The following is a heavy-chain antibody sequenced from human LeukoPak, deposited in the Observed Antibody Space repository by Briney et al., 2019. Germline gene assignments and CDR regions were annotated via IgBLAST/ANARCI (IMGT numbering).Heavy chain of an antibody. CDR1: GASISSGDYY. CDR2: ISYSGST. D-gene: IGHD3-22*01. CDR3: AREPHSSGYYPGGHY. Sequence: PSETLSLTCAVSGASISSGDYYWSWVRQPPQKGLEWIGYISYSGSTYYNPSLKSRVTISIDTSKNQFSLKLSSVTAADTAVYYCAREPHSSGYYPGGHYWGQGTLVTVSS. J-gene: IGHJ4*02. V-gene: IGHV4-30-4*01.